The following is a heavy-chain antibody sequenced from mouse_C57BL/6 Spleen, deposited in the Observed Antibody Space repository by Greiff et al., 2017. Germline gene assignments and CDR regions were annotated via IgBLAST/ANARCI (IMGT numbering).Heavy chain of an antibody. D-gene: IGHD2-2*01. J-gene: IGHJ3*01. V-gene: IGHV1-22*01. CDR1: GYTFTDYN. CDR2: INPNNGGT. Sequence: VQLQQSGPELVKPGASVKMSCKASGYTFTDYNMHWVKQSHGKSLEWIGYINPNNGGTSYNQKFKGKATLTVNKSSSTAYMELRSLTSEASAVYYCARCVSYGYDRRWFAYWGQGTLVTVSA. CDR3: ARCVSYGYDRRWFAY.